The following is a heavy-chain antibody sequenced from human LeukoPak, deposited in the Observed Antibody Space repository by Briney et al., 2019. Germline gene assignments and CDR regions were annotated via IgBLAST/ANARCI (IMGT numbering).Heavy chain of an antibody. V-gene: IGHV1-69*13. Sequence: SVKVSCKASGGTFSSYAISWVRQAPGQGLEWMGGIIPIFDTANYAQKFQGRVTITADESTSTAYMELSSLRSEDTAVYYCARGGKYTIFGVVICGMDVWGQGTTVTVSS. D-gene: IGHD3-3*01. CDR3: ARGGKYTIFGVVICGMDV. J-gene: IGHJ6*02. CDR2: IIPIFDTA. CDR1: GGTFSSYA.